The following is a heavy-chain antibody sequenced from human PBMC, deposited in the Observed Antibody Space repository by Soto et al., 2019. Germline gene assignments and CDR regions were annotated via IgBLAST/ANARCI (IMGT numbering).Heavy chain of an antibody. D-gene: IGHD5-12*01. CDR3: ARGGLATTNPTDY. J-gene: IGHJ4*02. Sequence: EVQLVESGGGLVQPGGSLRLSCAASGFTFSDYAMHWVRQAPGKGLEYVSGISSDGSGTYYGNSMKGRFTISRDNSKNTLYPRMGSLRAEDMAVYYCARGGLATTNPTDYWGQGTLVTVSS. CDR1: GFTFSDYA. V-gene: IGHV3-64*01. CDR2: ISSDGSGT.